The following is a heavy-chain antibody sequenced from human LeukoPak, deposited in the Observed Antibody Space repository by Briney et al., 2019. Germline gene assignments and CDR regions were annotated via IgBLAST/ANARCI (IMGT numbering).Heavy chain of an antibody. V-gene: IGHV4-34*01. J-gene: IGHJ4*02. CDR2: INHSGST. D-gene: IGHD3-16*02. CDR3: ARMPYVWGSYRGLDY. CDR1: GGSFSGYY. Sequence: SETLSLTCAVYGGSFSGYYWSWIRQPPGKGLEWIGEINHSGSTNYNPSLKSRVTIPVDTSKNQFSLKLSSVTAADTAVYYCARMPYVWGSYRGLDYWGQGTLVTVSS.